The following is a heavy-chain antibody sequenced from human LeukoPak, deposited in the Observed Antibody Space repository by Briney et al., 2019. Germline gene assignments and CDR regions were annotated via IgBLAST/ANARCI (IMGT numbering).Heavy chain of an antibody. D-gene: IGHD3-10*01. CDR3: ARRLLLLIAYNWFDP. V-gene: IGHV4-4*02. J-gene: IGHJ5*02. Sequence: SETLSLICAVSGGSISRTNWWSWVRQPPGKGLEWIGEIYHSGNTNYNPSLKSRVTISVDKSKNQFSLKLSSVTAADTAVYYCARRLLLLIAYNWFDPWGQGTLVTVSS. CDR1: GGSISRTNW. CDR2: IYHSGNT.